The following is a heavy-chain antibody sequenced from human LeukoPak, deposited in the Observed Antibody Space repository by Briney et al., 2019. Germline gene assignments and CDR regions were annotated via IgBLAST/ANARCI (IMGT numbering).Heavy chain of an antibody. J-gene: IGHJ6*03. D-gene: IGHD2-2*01. Sequence: ASVKVSCKASGYTFTSYSMHWVRQAPGQGLEWMGIINPSGGSTSYAQNFQGRVTMTRDMSTSTVYMELSSLRSEDTAVYYCARGHIVVVPAASYHYYMDVWGQGTTVTVSS. V-gene: IGHV1-46*01. CDR2: INPSGGST. CDR3: ARGHIVVVPAASYHYYMDV. CDR1: GYTFTSYS.